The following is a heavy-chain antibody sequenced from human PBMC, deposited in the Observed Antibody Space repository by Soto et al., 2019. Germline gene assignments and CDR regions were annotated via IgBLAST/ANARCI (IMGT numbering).Heavy chain of an antibody. Sequence: GGSLRLSCTASGFTFGDYAMSWVRQAPGKGLEWVGFIRSKAYGGTTEYAASVQGRFTISRDDSKSIAYLEMNSLKTEDTAVYYCTRGVSGSYYDWFDPGGQGTLVTVSS. CDR2: IRSKAYGGTT. D-gene: IGHD1-26*01. J-gene: IGHJ5*02. V-gene: IGHV3-49*04. CDR1: GFTFGDYA. CDR3: TRGVSGSYYDWFDP.